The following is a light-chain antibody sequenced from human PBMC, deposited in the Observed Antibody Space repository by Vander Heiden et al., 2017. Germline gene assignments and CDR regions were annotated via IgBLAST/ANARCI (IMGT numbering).Light chain of an antibody. CDR3: QQHNCYPLLT. V-gene: IGKV1-9*01. CDR2: AAP. Sequence: DIQLTQSPSFLSASVGDRVTITCRASQGISSYLAWYQQKPGKAPKLLIYAAPTWQSGVPSRFSGSGYGTEFTLTISSLQPEDFAAYYCQQHNCYPLLTFGQGTQVEIK. CDR1: QGISSY. J-gene: IGKJ5*01.